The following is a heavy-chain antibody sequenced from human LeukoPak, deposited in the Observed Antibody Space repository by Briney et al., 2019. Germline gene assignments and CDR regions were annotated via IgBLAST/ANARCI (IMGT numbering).Heavy chain of an antibody. CDR1: GFPFSSYW. D-gene: IGHD3-22*01. Sequence: GGSLRLSCVASGFPFSSYWMTWVRQAPGKGLEWVANIKQDGSKKSYVDSVKGRFTISRDNAKNSLYLQMNSLRAEDTAIYYCAIWPGYYDSSGTTLDYWGQGTLVTVSS. V-gene: IGHV3-7*01. J-gene: IGHJ4*02. CDR2: IKQDGSKK. CDR3: AIWPGYYDSSGTTLDY.